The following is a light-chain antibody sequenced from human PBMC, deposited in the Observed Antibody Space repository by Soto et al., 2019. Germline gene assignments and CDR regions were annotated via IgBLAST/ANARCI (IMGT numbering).Light chain of an antibody. CDR2: EGS. V-gene: IGLV2-14*01. Sequence: QSALTQPASVSGSPGQSITISCTGTSSDVGGYNYVSWYQQHPGKASKLMIYEGSNRPSGVSNRFSGSKSGNTAYLTISGLQTDDEDDYYCSTYTSGSTVVFGGGIKMTVL. CDR3: STYTSGSTVV. CDR1: SSDVGGYNY. J-gene: IGLJ2*01.